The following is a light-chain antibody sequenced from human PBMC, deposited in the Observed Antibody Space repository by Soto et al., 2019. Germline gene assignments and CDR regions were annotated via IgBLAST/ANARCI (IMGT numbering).Light chain of an antibody. V-gene: IGLV1-44*01. J-gene: IGLJ3*02. Sequence: QSVLTQPPSASGTPGQRVTISCSGSSSNIGSNTVNWYQQLPGTAPKLLFYSNNQRPSGVPDRFSGSKSGTSASLAISGLQSEDEADYYCAAWDDSLNGHWVFGGGTKVTVL. CDR3: AAWDDSLNGHWV. CDR2: SNN. CDR1: SSNIGSNT.